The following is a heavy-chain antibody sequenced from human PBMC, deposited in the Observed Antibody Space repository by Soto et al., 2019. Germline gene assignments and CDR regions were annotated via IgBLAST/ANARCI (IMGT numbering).Heavy chain of an antibody. V-gene: IGHV2-26*01. Sequence: SGPTLVNPTETLTLTCIVSDFSITNARMVVSGIRQPPGKAPELLAHIVSNGGESYRTSLKSRLTISKDTSKSQVVLTMSNMDPVDTATYYCARLSALVLTGVYYFEYWGQGTKVTVSS. CDR3: ARLSALVLTGVYYFEY. J-gene: IGHJ4*02. CDR2: IVSNGGE. CDR1: DFSITNARMV. D-gene: IGHD3-9*01.